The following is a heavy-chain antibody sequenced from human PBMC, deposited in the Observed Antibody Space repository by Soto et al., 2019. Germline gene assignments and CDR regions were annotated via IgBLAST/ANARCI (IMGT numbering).Heavy chain of an antibody. CDR3: ARDLRAAGNWFDP. D-gene: IGHD6-13*01. V-gene: IGHV4-4*02. J-gene: IGHJ5*02. CDR1: GDSISSSRW. Sequence: PXXTLSLPFDVSGDSISSSRWWTWVRQPPGKGLEWIGYIYYSGSTNYNPSLKSRVTISVDTSKNQFSLKLSSVTAVDTAVYYCARDLRAAGNWFDPWGQGTLVTVSS. CDR2: IYYSGST.